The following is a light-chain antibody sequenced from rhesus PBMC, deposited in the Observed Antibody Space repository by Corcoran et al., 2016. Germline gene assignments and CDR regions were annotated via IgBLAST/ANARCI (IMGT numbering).Light chain of an antibody. CDR1: QGISNN. V-gene: IGKV1S17*01. CDR3: QHDFGT. CDR2: AAT. Sequence: DIQMTQSPSSQSASVGDRVTITCQASQGISNNLAWYQQKPGKVPKLLIYAATTLQSGVPSRFSGSGSGTDFTLTMSSMPPEDIATYYVQHDFGTFGGGAKVKV. J-gene: IGKJ4*01.